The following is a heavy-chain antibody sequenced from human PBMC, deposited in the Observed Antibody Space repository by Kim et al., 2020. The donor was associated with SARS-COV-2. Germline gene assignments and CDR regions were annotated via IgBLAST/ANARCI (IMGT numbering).Heavy chain of an antibody. CDR3: ARYGYYGSGSYYKPPFDY. D-gene: IGHD3-10*01. V-gene: IGHV4-39*01. J-gene: IGHJ4*02. Sequence: LTGRGTISVDTSKNQFSLKLSSVTAADTAVYYCARYGYYGSGSYYKPPFDYWGQGTLVTVSS.